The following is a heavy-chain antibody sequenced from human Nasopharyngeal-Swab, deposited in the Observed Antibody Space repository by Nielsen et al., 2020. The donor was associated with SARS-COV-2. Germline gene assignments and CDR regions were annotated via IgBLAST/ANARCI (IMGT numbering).Heavy chain of an antibody. CDR3: ARDLRSTLYYFDY. D-gene: IGHD2-2*02. CDR2: ISADNFNT. CDR1: GYTFSNYG. J-gene: IGHJ4*02. V-gene: IGHV1-18*01. Sequence: SVKVSCKASGYTFSNYGISWVRQAPGQGLEWMGWISADNFNTNDAQKLQGRVTMTIDTSMSTAYMELTSLRSDDTAVYYCARDLRSTLYYFDYWGQGTLVTVSS.